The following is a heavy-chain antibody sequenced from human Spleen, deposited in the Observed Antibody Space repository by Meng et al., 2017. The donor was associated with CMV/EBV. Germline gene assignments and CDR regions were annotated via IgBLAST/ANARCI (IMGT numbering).Heavy chain of an antibody. CDR3: ARRNSVMNYYGMDV. V-gene: IGHV5-51*01. D-gene: IGHD2-8*01. CDR2: IYPGDSET. J-gene: IGHJ6*02. Sequence: GESLKISCKVSGYRFTNYWIGWVRQMPGKGLEWMGIIYPGDSETRYSPSFQGQVTISADKSISTTYLQWSSLKASDTAMYYCARRNSVMNYYGMDVWGQGTTVTVSS. CDR1: GYRFTNYW.